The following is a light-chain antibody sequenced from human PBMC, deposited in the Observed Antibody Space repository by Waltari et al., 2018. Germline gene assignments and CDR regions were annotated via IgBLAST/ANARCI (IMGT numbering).Light chain of an antibody. CDR3: CSYAGSLTPCV. CDR1: SSDVGSYNL. Sequence: QSALTPPASVSGSPGQSITISCTGTSSDVGSYNLVSWYQQFPGKAPKLMIFEVSKRPSGVSNRFSGSKSGNTASLTISGLQTEDEADYYCCSYAGSLTPCVFGTGTRVTV. J-gene: IGLJ1*01. CDR2: EVS. V-gene: IGLV2-23*02.